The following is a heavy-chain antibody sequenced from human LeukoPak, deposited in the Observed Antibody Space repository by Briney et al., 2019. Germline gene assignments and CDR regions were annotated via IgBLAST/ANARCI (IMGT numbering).Heavy chain of an antibody. CDR2: IKSKTDGGTT. CDR3: TTDGGLGDIVVVPAATNLFFDY. D-gene: IGHD2-2*01. V-gene: IGHV3-15*01. J-gene: IGHJ4*02. CDR1: GFTFSNAW. Sequence: GGSLRLSCAASGFTFSNAWMSWVRQAPGKGLEWVGRIKSKTDGGTTDYAAPVKGRFTISRDDSKNTLYLQMNSLKTEDTAVYYCTTDGGLGDIVVVPAATNLFFDYWGQGTLVTVSS.